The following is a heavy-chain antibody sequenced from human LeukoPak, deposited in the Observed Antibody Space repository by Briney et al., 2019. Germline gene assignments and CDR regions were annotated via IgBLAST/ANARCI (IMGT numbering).Heavy chain of an antibody. CDR3: ARTPHMYYYDSSGSTNYFDY. V-gene: IGHV2-70*11. J-gene: IGHJ4*02. CDR1: GFPLSTSGMC. D-gene: IGHD3-22*01. CDR2: IDWDDDK. Sequence: SGPTLVNPTQTLTLTCTFSGFPLSTSGMCVSWIRQPPGKALEWLARIDWDDDKYYSTSLKTRLTISKDTSKNQVVLTMTNMDPVDTATYYCARTPHMYYYDSSGSTNYFDYWGQGTLVTVSS.